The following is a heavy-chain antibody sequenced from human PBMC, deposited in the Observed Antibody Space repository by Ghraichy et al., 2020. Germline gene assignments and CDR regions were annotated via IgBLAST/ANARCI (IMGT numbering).Heavy chain of an antibody. Sequence: GGSLRLSCAVSEFTIAYYAMAWVRQAAGKGLEWVSLISTSAGDTFYADSVKGRFTISRDNSENTLYLQMNSLRAEDTALYYCTTPGRGYCSSTNCYDGFDIWGQGTMVTVSS. CDR1: EFTIAYYA. CDR3: TTPGRGYCSSTNCYDGFDI. J-gene: IGHJ3*02. D-gene: IGHD2-2*01. CDR2: ISTSAGDT. V-gene: IGHV3-23*01.